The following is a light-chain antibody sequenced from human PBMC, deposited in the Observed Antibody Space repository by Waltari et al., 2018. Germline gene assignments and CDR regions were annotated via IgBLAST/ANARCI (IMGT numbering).Light chain of an antibody. V-gene: IGKV3-11*01. Sequence: EIVLTQSPVTLSLSPGERATLSCRASQSVGQHLAWYQQKPGQASRLLISDVSDRATGIPARFSGSGSGTDFTLTISSLEPEDFAMYYCQQRRSWPLTFGGGSKVEIK. J-gene: IGKJ4*01. CDR3: QQRRSWPLT. CDR1: QSVGQH. CDR2: DVS.